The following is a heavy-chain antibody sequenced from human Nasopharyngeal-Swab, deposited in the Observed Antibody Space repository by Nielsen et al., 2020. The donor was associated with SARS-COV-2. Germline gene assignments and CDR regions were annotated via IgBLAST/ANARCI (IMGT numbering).Heavy chain of an antibody. CDR2: IYYSGST. CDR3: ARDRQRSYYYYYGMDV. CDR1: GGSISRGGYY. V-gene: IGHV4-31*03. Sequence: TLSLTCTVSGGSISRGGYYWSWLRQHPGKGLEWIGYIYYSGSTYYNPSLKSRVTISVDTSKNQFSLKLSSVTAADTAVYYCARDRQRSYYYYYGMDVWGQGTTVTVSS. J-gene: IGHJ6*02.